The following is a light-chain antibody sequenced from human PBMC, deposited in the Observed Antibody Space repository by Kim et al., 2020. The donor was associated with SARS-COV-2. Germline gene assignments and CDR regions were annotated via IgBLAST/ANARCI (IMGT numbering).Light chain of an antibody. CDR2: DVT. CDR1: SSDVGGYDY. J-gene: IGLJ3*02. Sequence: GQAVGRSCTERSSDVGGYDYVIRYIHHPGEAPKCVIHDVTRRPSGGPDRFSGSKSGNTASLTSSGLQPEDEADYYCCSYAGGYSWMFGGGTKLAVL. V-gene: IGLV2-11*01. CDR3: CSYAGGYSWM.